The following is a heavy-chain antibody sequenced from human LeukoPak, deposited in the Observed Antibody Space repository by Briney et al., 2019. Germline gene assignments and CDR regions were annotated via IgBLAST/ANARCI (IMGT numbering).Heavy chain of an antibody. CDR3: ARVLTRKSFNFDY. D-gene: IGHD1-14*01. Sequence: ASVKVSCKASGYTFTGYYMHWVRQAPGQGLEWMGWINPNSGGTNYAQKFQGRVTMTRDTSINTAYMELSRLRSDDTAVYYCARVLTRKSFNFDYWGQGTLVTVSS. CDR1: GYTFTGYY. CDR2: INPNSGGT. V-gene: IGHV1-2*02. J-gene: IGHJ4*02.